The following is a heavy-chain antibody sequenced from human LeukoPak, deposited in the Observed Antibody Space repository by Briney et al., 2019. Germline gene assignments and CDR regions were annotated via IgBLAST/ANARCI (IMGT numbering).Heavy chain of an antibody. D-gene: IGHD3-22*01. Sequence: GASVKVSCKASGGTFSSYAISWVRQAPGQGLEWMGGIIPIFGTANYAQKFQGRVTITADKSTSTAYMELSSLRSEDTAVYYCARIVGGYYYDSSGYLDYWGQGTLVTVSS. V-gene: IGHV1-69*06. J-gene: IGHJ4*02. CDR3: ARIVGGYYYDSSGYLDY. CDR2: IIPIFGTA. CDR1: GGTFSSYA.